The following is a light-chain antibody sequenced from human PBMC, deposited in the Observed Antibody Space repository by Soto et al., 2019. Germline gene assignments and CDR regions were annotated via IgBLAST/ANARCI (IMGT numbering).Light chain of an antibody. CDR1: QSISNR. CDR3: QQYNSYPCT. J-gene: IGKJ1*01. V-gene: IGKV1-5*01. Sequence: DIQMTQSPSTLSASVGDGVTITCRASQSISNRLAWYQQKPGEAPKYLIYDASTLDSGAPSRFSGSGSGTEFTLSISRLQPDDFATYYCQQYNSYPCTFGQGTKVEI. CDR2: DAS.